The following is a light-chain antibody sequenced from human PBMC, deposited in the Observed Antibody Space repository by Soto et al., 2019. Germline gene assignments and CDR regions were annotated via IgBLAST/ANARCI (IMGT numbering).Light chain of an antibody. CDR1: SSDVGGYNH. V-gene: IGLV2-14*01. J-gene: IGLJ2*01. CDR3: SSYTSGSPYVV. CDR2: NVS. Sequence: QSALTQPASVSGSPGQSITISCTGTSSDVGGYNHIYWYQQHPGKVPQLLIYNVSHRPSGVSNRFSGSKSGNTASLTISGLQAEDEADYHCSSYTSGSPYVVFGGGTKLTVL.